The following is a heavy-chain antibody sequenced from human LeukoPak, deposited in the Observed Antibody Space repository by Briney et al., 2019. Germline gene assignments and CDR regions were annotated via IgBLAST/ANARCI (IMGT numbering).Heavy chain of an antibody. CDR3: ARDNNIAVAGTIDY. CDR1: GFTFDDYA. V-gene: IGHV3-9*01. D-gene: IGHD6-19*01. Sequence: GGSLRLSCAASGFTFDDYAMHWVRQAPGKGLEWVSGISWNSGSIGYADSVKGRFTISRDNAKNSLYLQMNSLRAEDTALYYCARDNNIAVAGTIDYWGQGTLVTVSS. CDR2: ISWNSGSI. J-gene: IGHJ4*02.